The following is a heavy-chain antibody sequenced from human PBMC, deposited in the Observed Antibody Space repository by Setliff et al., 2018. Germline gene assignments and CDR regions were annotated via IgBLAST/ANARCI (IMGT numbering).Heavy chain of an antibody. J-gene: IGHJ4*02. CDR1: RYPFTDYY. CDR3: ARQASLYYYDSSGYYDY. Sequence: ASVKVSCKTSRYPFTDYYIHWVRQAPGQGLEWMGRINPNSGATNFAQKFQGRVTMTRDTSISTAYMDLSRLRSDDTAVYYCARQASLYYYDSSGYYDYWGQGTLVTVSS. D-gene: IGHD3-22*01. CDR2: INPNSGAT. V-gene: IGHV1-2*06.